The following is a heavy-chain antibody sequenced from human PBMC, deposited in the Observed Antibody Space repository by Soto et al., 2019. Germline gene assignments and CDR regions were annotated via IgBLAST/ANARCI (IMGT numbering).Heavy chain of an antibody. CDR2: ISYDGSNK. CDR3: ARDFHYDILTGPHYYYGMDV. V-gene: IGHV3-30-3*01. D-gene: IGHD3-9*01. CDR1: GFTFSSYA. Sequence: HPGGSLRLSCAASGFTFSSYAMHWVRQAPGKGLEWVAVISYDGSNKYYADSVKGRFTISRDNSKNTLYLQMNSLRAEDTAVYYCARDFHYDILTGPHYYYGMDVWGQGTTVTVSS. J-gene: IGHJ6*02.